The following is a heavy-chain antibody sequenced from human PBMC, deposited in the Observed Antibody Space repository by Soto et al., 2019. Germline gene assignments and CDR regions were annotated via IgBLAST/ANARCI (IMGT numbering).Heavy chain of an antibody. J-gene: IGHJ5*02. CDR1: GYTFTSYG. V-gene: IGHV1-18*01. CDR2: ISAYNGNT. D-gene: IGHD3-9*01. Sequence: ASVKVSCKASGYTFTSYGISWVRQAPGQGLEWMGWISAYNGNTNYAQKLQGRVTMTTDTSTSTDYMELRSLRSDDTAVYYCARDLGGYYDILTGYSNNWFDPWGQGTLVTVSS. CDR3: ARDLGGYYDILTGYSNNWFDP.